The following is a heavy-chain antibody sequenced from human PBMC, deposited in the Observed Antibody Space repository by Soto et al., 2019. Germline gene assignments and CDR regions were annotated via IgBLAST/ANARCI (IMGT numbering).Heavy chain of an antibody. CDR1: GYAVSSHG. D-gene: IGHD2-2*01. Sequence: QVQLVQSGAEVKKPGASVKVSCKASGYAVSSHGITWVRQATGQGLEGMGWISTYNGNTNYAQKFPGRVTMTTNTSTTTNYIELSSRTADDTAVYYCASALGVPAAINCLAYYYTMDVWGEGTTVTVSS. V-gene: IGHV1-18*01. J-gene: IGHJ6*04. CDR3: ASALGVPAAINCLAYYYTMDV. CDR2: ISTYNGNT.